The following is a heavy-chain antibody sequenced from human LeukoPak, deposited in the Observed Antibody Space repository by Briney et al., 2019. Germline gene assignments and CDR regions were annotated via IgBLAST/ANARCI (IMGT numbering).Heavy chain of an antibody. CDR2: ISSSGSTI. D-gene: IGHD6-19*01. CDR3: ATDSSIAVAGD. J-gene: IGHJ4*02. Sequence: GGSLRLSRAASGFTFSDYYMSWIRQAPGKGLEWVSYISSSGSTIYYADSVKGRFTISRDNAKNSLYLQMNSLRAEDTAVYYCATDSSIAVAGDWGQGTLVTVSS. V-gene: IGHV3-11*01. CDR1: GFTFSDYY.